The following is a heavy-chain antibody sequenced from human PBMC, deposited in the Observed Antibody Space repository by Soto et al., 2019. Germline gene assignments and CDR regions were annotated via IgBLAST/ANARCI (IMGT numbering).Heavy chain of an antibody. D-gene: IGHD3-10*01. J-gene: IGHJ4*02. V-gene: IGHV3-30-3*01. CDR1: GFTFSGYA. CDR3: AREGRWQQPADY. Sequence: QVQLVESGGGVVQPGRSLTLSCAASGFTFSGYAIHWVRQAPGKGLEWVALISFDGDNKYYADSVKGQFTISRDNPKNTLYLQMNSLRAEDTAVYYCAREGRWQQPADYWGQGTLVTVSS. CDR2: ISFDGDNK.